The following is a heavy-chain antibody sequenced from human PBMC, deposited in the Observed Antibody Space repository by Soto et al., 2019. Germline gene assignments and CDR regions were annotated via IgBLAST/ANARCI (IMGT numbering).Heavy chain of an antibody. V-gene: IGHV3-48*03. CDR2: ISSSGRTT. D-gene: IGHD2-21*01. CDR1: GFTFSSYE. Sequence: EVQLVESGGGLVQPGGSLRLSCAASGFTFSSYEMNWVRQAPGKGLEWVSYISSSGRTTYYADSVKGRFTISRDNAKNSLSLQMSSLRADDTAVYYCARDRDELVGIFPYYCGMDVWCQGTTVTVSS. J-gene: IGHJ6*02. CDR3: ARDRDELVGIFPYYCGMDV.